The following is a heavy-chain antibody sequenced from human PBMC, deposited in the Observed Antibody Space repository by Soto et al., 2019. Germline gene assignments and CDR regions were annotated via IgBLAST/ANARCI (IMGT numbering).Heavy chain of an antibody. J-gene: IGHJ6*02. Sequence: GAAVKVSCKTSGGTLRSYAMHWVRQAHRQREEGMGGINAGNGNTKYSQKFHGRATITRDTSASTAYMELSSLRSEDTAVYYCASPDPGALQEYIGHYSPGMDVWGQGTTVTVSS. D-gene: IGHD6-6*01. CDR2: INAGNGNT. CDR1: GGTLRSYA. CDR3: ASPDPGALQEYIGHYSPGMDV. V-gene: IGHV1-3*01.